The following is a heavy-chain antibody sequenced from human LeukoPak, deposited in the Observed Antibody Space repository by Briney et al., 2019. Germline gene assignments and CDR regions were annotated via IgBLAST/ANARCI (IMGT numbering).Heavy chain of an antibody. CDR3: ARGRIGSYYDPNIYFDY. CDR2: IDPKNGYT. V-gene: IGHV1-2*02. Sequence: ASLKGSCKASGYTLTVDYIYGVRQAPGRRREWRVWIDPKNGYTNSAQSFQGRVTLPRDTSVSTAYMELSGLISDDTAVYYCARGRIGSYYDPNIYFDYWGQGTLVTVSS. D-gene: IGHD1-26*01. J-gene: IGHJ4*02. CDR1: GYTLTVDY.